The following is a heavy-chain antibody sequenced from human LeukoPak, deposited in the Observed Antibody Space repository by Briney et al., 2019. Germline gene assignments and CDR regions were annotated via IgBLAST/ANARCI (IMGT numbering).Heavy chain of an antibody. J-gene: IGHJ4*02. V-gene: IGHV3-23*01. CDR3: AKVTRVGYCSSTSCRRDYYFDY. D-gene: IGHD2-2*01. CDR1: GFTFSSYA. Sequence: GGSLRLSCAASGFTFSSYAMSWVRQAPGKGLEWVSAISGSGGSTYYADSVKGRFTISRDNSKNTLYLQMNSLSAEDTAVYYCAKVTRVGYCSSTSCRRDYYFDYWGQGTLVTFSS. CDR2: ISGSGGST.